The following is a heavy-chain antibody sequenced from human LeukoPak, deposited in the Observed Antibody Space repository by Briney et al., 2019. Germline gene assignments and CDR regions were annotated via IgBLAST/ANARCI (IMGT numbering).Heavy chain of an antibody. CDR2: INPSGGST. CDR3: ARDKAVCTNGVCPFDY. J-gene: IGHJ4*02. V-gene: IGHV1-46*01. D-gene: IGHD2-8*01. CDR1: GYTFTSYY. Sequence: ASVKVSCKASGYTFTSYYMHWVRQAPGQGLEWMGIINPSGGSTSYAQKFQGRVTMTRDMSTSTVYMELSSLRSEDTAVYYCARDKAVCTNGVCPFDYWGQGTLVTVSS.